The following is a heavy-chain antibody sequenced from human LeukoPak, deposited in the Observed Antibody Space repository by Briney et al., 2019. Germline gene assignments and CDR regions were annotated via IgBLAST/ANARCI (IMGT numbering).Heavy chain of an antibody. D-gene: IGHD3-22*01. V-gene: IGHV1-69*05. Sequence: SVKVSCKASGGTFSSYAISWVRQAPGQGLEWMGRIISIFGTANYAQKFQGRVTITTDESTSTAYMELSSLRSEDTAVYYCAAHYYDSSGYFDYWGQGTLVTVSS. CDR2: IISIFGTA. CDR3: AAHYYDSSGYFDY. J-gene: IGHJ4*02. CDR1: GGTFSSYA.